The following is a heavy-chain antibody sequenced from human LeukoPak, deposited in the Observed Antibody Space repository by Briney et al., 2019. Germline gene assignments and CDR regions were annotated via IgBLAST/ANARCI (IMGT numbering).Heavy chain of an antibody. J-gene: IGHJ3*02. CDR3: AKALLGDYGDYVGSAFDI. CDR2: ISGSGGST. Sequence: GGSLRLSCAASGFTFSSYAMSWVRQAPGKGPEWVSAISGSGGSTYYADSVKGRFTISRDNSKNTLYLQMNSLRAEDTAVYYCAKALLGDYGDYVGSAFDIWGQGTMVTVSS. CDR1: GFTFSSYA. D-gene: IGHD4-17*01. V-gene: IGHV3-23*01.